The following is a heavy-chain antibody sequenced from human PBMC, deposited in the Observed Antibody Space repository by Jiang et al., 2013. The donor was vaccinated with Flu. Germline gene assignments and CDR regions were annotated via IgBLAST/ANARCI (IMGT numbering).Heavy chain of an antibody. Sequence: VQLLESGGGLVQPGGSLRLSCAASGFTFSSYAMTWVRQAPGKGLEWVSGISGGSGGGTYYADSVKGRFTISRDTSKNTLYLQVSSLRAEDTAVYYCAKTLLYIWDDEGAFDFWGQGTMVTVSS. V-gene: IGHV3-23*01. CDR2: ISGGSGGGT. CDR1: GFTFSSYA. CDR3: AKTLLYIWDDEGAFDF. J-gene: IGHJ3*01. D-gene: IGHD1-20*01.